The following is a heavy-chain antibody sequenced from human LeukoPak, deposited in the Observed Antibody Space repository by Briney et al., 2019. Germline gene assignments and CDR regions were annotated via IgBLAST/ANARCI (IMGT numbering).Heavy chain of an antibody. Sequence: PSETLSLTCTVSGGSISSSSYYWGWIRQPPGKGLEWIGSILYSGSTYYNPSLKSRVSISIDTSKNQFSLKLSSVTAADTVLYYCARDGATMPFDYWGQGTLVTVSS. CDR1: GGSISSSSYY. V-gene: IGHV4-39*07. CDR3: ARDGATMPFDY. J-gene: IGHJ4*02. D-gene: IGHD5-12*01. CDR2: ILYSGST.